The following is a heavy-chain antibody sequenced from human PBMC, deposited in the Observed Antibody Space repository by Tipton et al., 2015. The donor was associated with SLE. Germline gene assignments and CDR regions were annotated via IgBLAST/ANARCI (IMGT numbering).Heavy chain of an antibody. Sequence: SLRLSCAASGFTFSSYGMHWVRQAPGKGLEWVAVIWYDGSNKYYADSVKGRFTISRDNSKNTLYLQMNSLRAEDTAVYYCAKEGPKHGGWGLSVSYPFDYWGQGTLVTVSS. CDR2: IWYDGSNK. D-gene: IGHD1-26*01. CDR1: GFTFSSYG. V-gene: IGHV3-33*06. J-gene: IGHJ4*02. CDR3: AKEGPKHGGWGLSVSYPFDY.